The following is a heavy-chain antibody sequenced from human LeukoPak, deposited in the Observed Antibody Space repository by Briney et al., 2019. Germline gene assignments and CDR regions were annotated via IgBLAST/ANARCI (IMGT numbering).Heavy chain of an antibody. V-gene: IGHV4-39*07. D-gene: IGHD5-18*01. CDR3: ARRYSYLPFDP. Sequence: GSLRLSCTVSGFTVSSNSMSWVRQAPGKGLEWIGSIYYSGSTYYNPSLKSRVTISVDTSKNQFSLKLSSVTAADTAVYYCARRYSYLPFDPWGQGTLVTVSS. CDR2: IYYSGST. CDR1: GFTVSSNS. J-gene: IGHJ5*02.